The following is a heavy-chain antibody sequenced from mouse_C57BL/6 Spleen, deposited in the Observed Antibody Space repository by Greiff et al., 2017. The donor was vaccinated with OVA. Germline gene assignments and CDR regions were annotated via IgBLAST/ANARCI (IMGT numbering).Heavy chain of an antibody. CDR3: AIKRDSSGYIYAMDY. J-gene: IGHJ4*01. V-gene: IGHV2-2*01. CDR1: GFSLTSYG. Sequence: QVQLKESGPGLVQPSQRLSITCTVSGFSLTSYGVHWVRQSPGKGLEWLGVIWSGGSTDYNAAFISRQSIRKDNYKSKVFYKMNSLQADDTAIYYCAIKRDSSGYIYAMDYWGQGTSVTVSS. D-gene: IGHD3-2*02. CDR2: IWSGGST.